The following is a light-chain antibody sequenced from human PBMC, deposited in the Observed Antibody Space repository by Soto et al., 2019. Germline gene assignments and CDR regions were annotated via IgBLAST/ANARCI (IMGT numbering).Light chain of an antibody. V-gene: IGLV2-14*01. CDR2: GVS. CDR1: RSDIGSYNY. CDR3: ISYTGSSTSYV. Sequence: QSVLTQPASVSGSPGQSITISCSGTRSDIGSYNYVSWYQQFPGKTPKILIYGVSNRPSGVSSRFSGSKSGNKASLTISGLQDEDEDDYYCISYTGSSTSYVFGSGTKVTVL. J-gene: IGLJ1*01.